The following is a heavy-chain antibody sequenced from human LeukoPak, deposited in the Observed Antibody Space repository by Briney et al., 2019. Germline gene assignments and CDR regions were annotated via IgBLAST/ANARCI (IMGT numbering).Heavy chain of an antibody. CDR2: ISYDGSNK. J-gene: IGHJ6*04. CDR1: GFTFSSYG. Sequence: GGSLRLSCAASGFTFSSYGMHWVRQAPGKGLEWVAVISYDGSNKYYADSVKGRFTISRDDAKNSLYLQMSSLRAEDTAVYYCAELGITMIGGVWGKGTTVTISS. V-gene: IGHV3-30*18. D-gene: IGHD3-10*02. CDR3: AELGITMIGGV.